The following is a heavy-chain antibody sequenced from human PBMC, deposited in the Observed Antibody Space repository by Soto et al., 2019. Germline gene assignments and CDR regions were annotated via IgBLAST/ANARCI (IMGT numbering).Heavy chain of an antibody. Sequence: EVQLLESGGGLVQPGGSLRLSCVASGFTFSNYAMSWVRQIPGKGLEWVSTITGTGGRTQYADSVKGRLTISRDKSKHTVFLQMNSLRGEETAVYYFGKEEGLVEAFWGQGTLVTVSS. CDR2: ITGTGGRT. J-gene: IGHJ4*02. CDR1: GFTFSNYA. D-gene: IGHD1-26*01. V-gene: IGHV3-23*01. CDR3: GKEEGLVEAF.